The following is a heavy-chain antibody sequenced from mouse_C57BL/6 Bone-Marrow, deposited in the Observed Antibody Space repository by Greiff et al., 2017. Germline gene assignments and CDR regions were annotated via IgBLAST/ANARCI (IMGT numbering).Heavy chain of an antibody. CDR3: ARSSYGSSP. CDR1: GFAFSSSW. V-gene: IGHV1-82*01. D-gene: IGHD1-1*01. J-gene: IGHJ3*01. CDR2: IYPGDGDT. Sequence: VQLQQSGPELVKPGASVKISCKASGFAFSSSWMNWVKQRPGKGLEWIGRIYPGDGDTNYNGKFKGQATLTADKSSSTAYMQLSSLTSEDSAVYFCARSSYGSSPWGKVALVTVSA.